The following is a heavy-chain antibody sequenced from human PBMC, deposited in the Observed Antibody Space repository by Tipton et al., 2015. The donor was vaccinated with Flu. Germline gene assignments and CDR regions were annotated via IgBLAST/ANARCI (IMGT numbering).Heavy chain of an antibody. Sequence: TLSLTCTVSGGSISSSSYYWGWIRQPPGKGLEWIGTIYYSGGTYYNPSLKSRVTMSVDTSKNQFSLKLSSVTAADTAVYYCACRGSCYHWGQGTLVTVSS. CDR1: GGSISSSSYY. J-gene: IGHJ4*02. CDR2: IYYSGGT. D-gene: IGHD1-26*01. V-gene: IGHV4-39*07. CDR3: ACRGSCYH.